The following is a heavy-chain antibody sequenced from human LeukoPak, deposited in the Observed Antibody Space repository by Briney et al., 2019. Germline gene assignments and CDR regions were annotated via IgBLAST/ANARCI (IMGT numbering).Heavy chain of an antibody. CDR1: GFTFSSYS. CDR3: ARDPRYDILTGYLPKIFDY. CDR2: ISSSSSER. D-gene: IGHD3-9*01. V-gene: IGHV3-21*01. Sequence: GGALRLSCAASGFTFSSYSMNWVRQAPGKGLEGGSSISSSSSERYYADSVKGRFTISRDNAKNSLYLQMNSLRAEDTAVYYCARDPRYDILTGYLPKIFDYWGQGTLVTVSS. J-gene: IGHJ4*02.